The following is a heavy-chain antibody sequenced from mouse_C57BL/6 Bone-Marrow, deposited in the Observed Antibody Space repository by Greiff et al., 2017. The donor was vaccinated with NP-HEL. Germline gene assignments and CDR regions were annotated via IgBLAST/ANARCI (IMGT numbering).Heavy chain of an antibody. J-gene: IGHJ3*01. CDR2: INPSNGGT. Sequence: QVQLQQSGTELVKPGASVKLSCKASGYTFTSYWMHWVKQRPGQGLEWIGNINPSNGGTNYNEKFKSKATLTVDKSSSTAYMQLSSLTSEDSAVYYCARSRGDYYGSSPAYWGQGTLVTVSA. CDR1: GYTFTSYW. CDR3: ARSRGDYYGSSPAY. V-gene: IGHV1-53*01. D-gene: IGHD1-1*01.